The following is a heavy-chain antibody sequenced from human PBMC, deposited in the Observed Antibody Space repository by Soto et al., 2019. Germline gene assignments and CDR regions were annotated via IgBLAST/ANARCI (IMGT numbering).Heavy chain of an antibody. V-gene: IGHV3-9*01. CDR1: GFNFDDYV. J-gene: IGHJ4*02. Sequence: EVQLEESGGGSVQPGRSLRLSCAASGFNFDDYVMHWVRQGPGKGLEWVSGINWDSGRIGYADSVKGRFTISRDNAKKYLYRDMTRLRPEDTALYYCVKDSSLNWSLGYVEYWGQGALVTVSS. CDR2: INWDSGRI. CDR3: VKDSSLNWSLGYVEY. D-gene: IGHD1-20*01.